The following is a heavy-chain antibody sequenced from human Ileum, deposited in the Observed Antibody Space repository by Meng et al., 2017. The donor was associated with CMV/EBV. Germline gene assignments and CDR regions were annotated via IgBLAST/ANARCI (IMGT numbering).Heavy chain of an antibody. D-gene: IGHD6-13*01. Sequence: CKASGGTFGSYAISWVRQAPGQGLEWRGGIIPIFGTANYAQKFQGRVTITTDESTSTAYMELSSLRSEDTAVYYCARGTSLKQQLNYWGQGTLVTVSS. J-gene: IGHJ4*02. CDR2: IIPIFGTA. CDR1: GGTFGSYA. CDR3: ARGTSLKQQLNY. V-gene: IGHV1-69*05.